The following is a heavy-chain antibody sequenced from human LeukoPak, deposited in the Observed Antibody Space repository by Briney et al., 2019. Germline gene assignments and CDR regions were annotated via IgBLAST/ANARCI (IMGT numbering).Heavy chain of an antibody. CDR3: ARAPLEGFDY. Sequence: ASVKVSCKASGYTFTSYGISWVRQAPGQGLEWMGWINPNSGGTNYAQKFQGRVTMTRDTSISTAYMELSRLTSDDTAVYYCARAPLEGFDYWGQGTLVTVSS. J-gene: IGHJ4*02. CDR1: GYTFTSYG. V-gene: IGHV1-2*02. CDR2: INPNSGGT.